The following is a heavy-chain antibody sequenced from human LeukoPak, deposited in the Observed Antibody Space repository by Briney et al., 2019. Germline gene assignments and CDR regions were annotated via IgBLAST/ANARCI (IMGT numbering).Heavy chain of an antibody. CDR2: INANGAST. Sequence: GGSLRLSCAASGFSFDDYGMNWVRQAPGKGLEWVCRINANGASTAYADSVKGRFTISRDNAKNSLDLQMNSLRAEDTAVYYCARGYYDSSGFEYFQDWGQGTLVTVSS. CDR1: GFSFDDYG. J-gene: IGHJ1*01. D-gene: IGHD3-22*01. CDR3: ARGYYDSSGFEYFQD. V-gene: IGHV3-20*04.